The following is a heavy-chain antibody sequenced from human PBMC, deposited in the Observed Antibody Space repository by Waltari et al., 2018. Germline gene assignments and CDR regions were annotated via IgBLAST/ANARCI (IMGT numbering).Heavy chain of an antibody. V-gene: IGHV4-38-2*01. CDR2: IYHSGST. CDR1: GYSISSGYY. CDR3: ARSSKQLVTPWFDP. Sequence: QVQLQESGPGLVKPSETLSLTCAVSGYSISSGYYWGWIRQPPGKGLEWIGSIYHSGSTYDNPSLKSRVTISVDTSKNQFSLKLSSVTAADTAVYYCARSSKQLVTPWFDPWGQGTLVTVSS. D-gene: IGHD6-6*01. J-gene: IGHJ5*02.